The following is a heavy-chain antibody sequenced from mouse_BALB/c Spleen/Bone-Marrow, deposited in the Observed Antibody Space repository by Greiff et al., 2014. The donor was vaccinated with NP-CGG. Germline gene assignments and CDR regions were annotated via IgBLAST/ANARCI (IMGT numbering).Heavy chain of an antibody. D-gene: IGHD3-3*01. V-gene: IGHV5-17*02. CDR3: TRSGTLGAMDY. CDR1: GFTFSSFR. Sequence: EVQGVESGGGLVQPGGSRKLSCAASGFTFSSFRMHWVRQAPEKGLEWVAYISSGSSTIYYADTMKGRFTISRDNPKNALFLQMTSLRSEDTAMYYCTRSGTLGAMDYWGQGTSVTVSS. J-gene: IGHJ4*01. CDR2: ISSGSSTI.